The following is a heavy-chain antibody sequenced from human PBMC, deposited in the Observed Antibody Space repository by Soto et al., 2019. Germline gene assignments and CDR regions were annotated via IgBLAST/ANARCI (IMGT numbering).Heavy chain of an antibody. D-gene: IGHD1-1*01. V-gene: IGHV3-23*01. J-gene: IGHJ5*02. CDR1: RFTFSSYS. CDR2: TSDSGGST. Sequence: GGSLRLSCAASRFTFSSYSMSWVRQAPGKGLEWVSSTSDSGGSTYYPDSVKGRFTISRDNSKNTLYLQMNSLRAEDTAVYYCAKGSTGINWFDPWGQGILVTVSS. CDR3: AKGSTGINWFDP.